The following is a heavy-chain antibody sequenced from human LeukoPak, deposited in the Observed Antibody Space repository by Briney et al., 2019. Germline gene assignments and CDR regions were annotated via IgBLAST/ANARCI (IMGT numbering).Heavy chain of an antibody. CDR1: GFTFSSYS. CDR2: ISSSSSYI. Sequence: PGGSLRLSCAASGFTFSSYSMNWVRQAPGKGLEWVSSISSSSSYIYYADSVKGRFTISRDNAKNSLYLQMNSLRAEDTALYYCAKSSYGSIGGTGAFDIWGQGTMVTVSS. V-gene: IGHV3-21*04. J-gene: IGHJ3*02. D-gene: IGHD5-18*01. CDR3: AKSSYGSIGGTGAFDI.